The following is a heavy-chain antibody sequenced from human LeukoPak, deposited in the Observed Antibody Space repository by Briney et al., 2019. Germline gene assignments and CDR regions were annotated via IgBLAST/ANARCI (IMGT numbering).Heavy chain of an antibody. D-gene: IGHD1-26*01. V-gene: IGHV1-46*01. CDR3: ARDNSVGDNAWWFDP. Sequence: EASVKVSCKASGYTFTSYYMHWVRQAPGQGPEWMGLINPTGGSTGYAQKFQGRVTMTRDMSTSTDYMELSNLRSEDTAIYYCARDNSVGDNAWWFDPWGQGTLVTVSS. J-gene: IGHJ5*02. CDR2: INPTGGST. CDR1: GYTFTSYY.